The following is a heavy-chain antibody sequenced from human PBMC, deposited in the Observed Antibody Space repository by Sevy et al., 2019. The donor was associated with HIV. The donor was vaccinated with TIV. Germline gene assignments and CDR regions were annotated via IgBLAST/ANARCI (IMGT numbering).Heavy chain of an antibody. CDR3: AKELPDIVVVPAAIGGSSLDY. CDR1: GFTFSSYG. V-gene: IGHV3-30*18. D-gene: IGHD2-2*01. CDR2: ISYDGSNK. J-gene: IGHJ4*02. Sequence: GGSLRLSCAASGFTFSSYGMHWVRQAPGKGLEWVAVISYDGSNKYYADSVKGRFTISRDNSKNTLYLQMNSLRAEDTAGYYCAKELPDIVVVPAAIGGSSLDYWGQGTLVTVSS.